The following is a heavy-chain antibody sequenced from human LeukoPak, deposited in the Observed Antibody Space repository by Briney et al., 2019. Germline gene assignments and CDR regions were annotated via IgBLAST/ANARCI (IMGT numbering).Heavy chain of an antibody. Sequence: SETLSLTCTVSGDSISSYYWSWIRQPPGKGLEWIGCIYYSGSTNSNPSLKSRVTISVDTSKNQFSLKLRSVTAADTAVYYCARKFRDAFDIWGQGTMVTVSS. V-gene: IGHV4-59*01. CDR1: GDSISSYY. CDR2: IYYSGST. CDR3: ARKFRDAFDI. J-gene: IGHJ3*02.